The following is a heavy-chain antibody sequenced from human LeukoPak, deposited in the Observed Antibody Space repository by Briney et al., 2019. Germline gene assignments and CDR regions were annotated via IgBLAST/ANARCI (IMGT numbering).Heavy chain of an antibody. CDR2: IKQDGGEI. CDR1: GFTFSSYW. Sequence: GGSLRLSCAASGFTFSSYWMTWVRQAPGKGLEWVANIKQDGGEIYYVDSVKGRFTISRDNAKNSLSLQMNSLRAEDTAVYYCARDKVVGATHFDYWGQGTLVTVSS. V-gene: IGHV3-7*01. J-gene: IGHJ4*02. D-gene: IGHD1-26*01. CDR3: ARDKVVGATHFDY.